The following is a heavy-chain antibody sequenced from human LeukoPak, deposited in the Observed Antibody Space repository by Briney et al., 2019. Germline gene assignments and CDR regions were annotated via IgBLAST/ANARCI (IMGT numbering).Heavy chain of an antibody. CDR1: GYTFTSYG. Sequence: ASVKVSCKASGYTFTSYGISWVRQAPGQGLEWMGWISAYNGNTNYAQKLQGRVTMTTDTSTSTAYMELRSLRSDDTAVYYCARAPPTIFGVVISASTDYWGQGTLVTVSS. CDR3: ARAPPTIFGVVISASTDY. D-gene: IGHD3-3*01. CDR2: ISAYNGNT. J-gene: IGHJ4*02. V-gene: IGHV1-18*01.